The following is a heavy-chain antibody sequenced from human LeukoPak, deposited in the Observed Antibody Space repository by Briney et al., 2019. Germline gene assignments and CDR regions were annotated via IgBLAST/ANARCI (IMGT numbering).Heavy chain of an antibody. D-gene: IGHD3-10*01. V-gene: IGHV3-48*01. CDR3: ARVGSYGMDV. CDR2: ISTSSNTI. CDR1: GFTFSSYN. Sequence: GGSLRLSCAASGFTFSSYNMNWVRQAPGKGLEWVSYISTSSNTIYYADSVKGRFTISRDNAENSLYLQMNDLRAEDTAVYYCARVGSYGMDVWGQGTTVTVSS. J-gene: IGHJ6*02.